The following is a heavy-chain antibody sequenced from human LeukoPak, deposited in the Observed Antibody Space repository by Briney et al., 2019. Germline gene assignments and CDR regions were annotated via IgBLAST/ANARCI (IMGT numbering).Heavy chain of an antibody. CDR3: TRSGDGAFDN. CDR2: ISYSGETT. CDR1: GFTFSVYA. J-gene: IGHJ3*02. Sequence: GGSLRLSCAASGFTFSVYAMNWVRQTPGKGLEWVSCISYSGETTPYADSVKGRFTISRDNTKNSLYLPMNRQRAEDTAVYYCTRSGDGAFDNWGPGTMVTVS. D-gene: IGHD3-10*01. V-gene: IGHV3-48*03.